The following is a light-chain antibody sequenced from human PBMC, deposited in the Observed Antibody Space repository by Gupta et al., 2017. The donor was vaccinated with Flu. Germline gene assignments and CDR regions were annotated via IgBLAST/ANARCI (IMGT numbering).Light chain of an antibody. CDR1: QSVGTY. J-gene: IGKJ2*01. V-gene: IGKV3-11*01. CDR3: QQRSNWPPYT. Sequence: DIVLTQSPATLSWSQGERATLSCRASQSVGTYLAWYQQKPGQTPKLLIYDASNRATGIPARFSGSGSGTDFTLTISSLEPEDFAVYYCQQRSNWPPYTFGQGTRLEI. CDR2: DAS.